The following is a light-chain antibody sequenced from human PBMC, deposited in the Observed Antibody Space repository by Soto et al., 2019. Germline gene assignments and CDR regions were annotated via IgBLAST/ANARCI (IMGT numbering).Light chain of an antibody. J-gene: IGLJ1*01. CDR2: EVS. CDR1: SSDVGDHNF. Sequence: QSALTQPASVSGSPGQAITISCSGSSSDVGDHNFVSWYQHHPGKAPKLMIYEVSNRPSGVSNRFSGSKSGNTASLTISGLQAEDEADYYCNSYTSSNTYVFGSGTKLTVL. CDR3: NSYTSSNTYV. V-gene: IGLV2-14*01.